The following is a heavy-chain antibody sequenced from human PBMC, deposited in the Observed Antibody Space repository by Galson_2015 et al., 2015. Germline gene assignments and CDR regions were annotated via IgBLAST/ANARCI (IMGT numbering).Heavy chain of an antibody. CDR3: AKSMITFGGARVTDFDY. V-gene: IGHV3-30*18. Sequence: SLRLSCAASGFTFSSYGMHWVRQAPGKGLEWVAVISYDGSNKYYADSVKGRFTISRDNSKNTLYLQMNSLRAEDTAVYYCAKSMITFGGARVTDFDYWGQGTLVTVSS. J-gene: IGHJ4*02. D-gene: IGHD3-16*01. CDR1: GFTFSSYG. CDR2: ISYDGSNK.